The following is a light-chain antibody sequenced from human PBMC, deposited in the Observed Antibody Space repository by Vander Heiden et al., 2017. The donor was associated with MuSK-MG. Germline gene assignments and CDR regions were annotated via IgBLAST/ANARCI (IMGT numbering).Light chain of an antibody. J-gene: IGLJ2*01. CDR1: SSDVGGYNY. CDR2: DVS. CDR3: CSYAGSYTLV. V-gene: IGLV2-11*01. Sequence: QSALTQPRSVSGSPGQPVTISCTGTSSDVGGYNYVSWYEQHQGKAPKLMIYDVSERPSGVPVLFSVSKSGNTASLTISGLQAEDDADYYCCSYAGSYTLVFGGGTKLTVL.